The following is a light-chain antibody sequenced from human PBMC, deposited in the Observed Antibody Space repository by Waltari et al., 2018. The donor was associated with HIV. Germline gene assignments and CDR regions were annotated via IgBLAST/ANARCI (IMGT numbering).Light chain of an antibody. CDR3: GTWDSSLSAGV. J-gene: IGLJ3*02. CDR1: RSNIGNNP. CDR2: ENN. V-gene: IGLV1-51*02. Sequence: QSVLPQPPSFSAAPGAKVTMSCSGSRSNIGNNPVSWYQHLPGTAPKLLLFENNKRPSGIPDRFSGSKYGTSATLVITGLQTGDEADYYCGTWDSSLSAGVFGGGTKVTVL.